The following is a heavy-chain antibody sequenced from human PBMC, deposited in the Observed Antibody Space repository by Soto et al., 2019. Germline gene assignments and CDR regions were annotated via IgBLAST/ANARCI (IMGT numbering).Heavy chain of an antibody. CDR1: GFSFSDYY. V-gene: IGHV3-11*01. Sequence: GGSLRLSXAGSGFSFSDYYMSWIRQAPGKGLEWVSYISSSGDIIYYADSVKGRFTISRDNAKNSLYLQMNSLRAEDTAVYYCARDLGYYASDGYFDYWGQGTVVTVSS. D-gene: IGHD3-22*01. J-gene: IGHJ4*02. CDR3: ARDLGYYASDGYFDY. CDR2: ISSSGDII.